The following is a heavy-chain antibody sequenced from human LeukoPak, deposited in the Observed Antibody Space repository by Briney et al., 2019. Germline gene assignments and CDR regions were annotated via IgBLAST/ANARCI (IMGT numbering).Heavy chain of an antibody. CDR2: IYYSGTT. Sequence: SETLSLTCTVSGGSISSGGYHWSWIRQHPGKGLEWIGYIYYSGTTSYNPSLKSRVTISVDTSKKKFSLKVSSVTVADTAVYYCARLGSGDYPSGFDPCGQGTLVTVSS. V-gene: IGHV4-31*03. J-gene: IGHJ5*02. D-gene: IGHD4-17*01. CDR1: GGSISSGGYH. CDR3: ARLGSGDYPSGFDP.